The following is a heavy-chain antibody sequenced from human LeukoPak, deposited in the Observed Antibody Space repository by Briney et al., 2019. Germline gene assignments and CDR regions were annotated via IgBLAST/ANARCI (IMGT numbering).Heavy chain of an antibody. Sequence: GGSLRLSCAAPGFTFGGFWMSWVRQAPGKGLEWVANIKQDGSEKYYVDSVKGRFTISRDNAKNSLYLQMNSLRADDTAVYFCARLGVAVAATLWSWGQGSLVTVSS. CDR3: ARLGVAVAATLWS. CDR2: IKQDGSEK. D-gene: IGHD2-15*01. V-gene: IGHV3-7*01. CDR1: GFTFGGFW. J-gene: IGHJ4*02.